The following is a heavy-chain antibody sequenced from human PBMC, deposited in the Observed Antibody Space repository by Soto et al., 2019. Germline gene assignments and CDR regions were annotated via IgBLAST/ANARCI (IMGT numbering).Heavy chain of an antibody. D-gene: IGHD2-2*01. V-gene: IGHV1-18*01. Sequence: QVQLVQSGAEVKKPGASVKVSCKASGYTFTSYGISWVRQAPGQGLEWMGWISAYNGNTNYAQKLQGRVTMTTDTSTSTAYMELRSLRSDDTAVYYCARDSRYCSSTSWRKVAFDIWGQGTMVTVSS. CDR3: ARDSRYCSSTSWRKVAFDI. CDR1: GYTFTSYG. CDR2: ISAYNGNT. J-gene: IGHJ3*02.